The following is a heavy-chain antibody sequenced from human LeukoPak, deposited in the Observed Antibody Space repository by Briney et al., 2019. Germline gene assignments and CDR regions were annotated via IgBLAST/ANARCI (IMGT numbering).Heavy chain of an antibody. D-gene: IGHD1-26*01. CDR2: ISYSGST. CDR1: GGSLSSYY. CDR3: AGGTYDAFDV. Sequence: SETLSLTCTVSGGSLSSYYWSWIRQPPGKGLEWIAYISYSGSTNYNPSLKSRVTISIDTSKNQFSLKLSSVTAADTAMYHCAGGTYDAFDVWGQGTMVTVSS. J-gene: IGHJ3*01. V-gene: IGHV4-59*01.